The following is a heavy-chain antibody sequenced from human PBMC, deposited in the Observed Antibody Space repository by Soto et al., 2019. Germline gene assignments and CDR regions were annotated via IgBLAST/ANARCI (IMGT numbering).Heavy chain of an antibody. Sequence: AGGALRLSRTAPGFTLCSHGIRWGRPAPGKGVGWVSLISASGGGTYYADSVKGRFTISRDNSKNTLYLQMNSLRAEDTAVYYCARVGLLWFGEPKSYYGMDVWGQGTTVTVSS. CDR1: GFTLCSHG. D-gene: IGHD3-10*01. CDR3: ARVGLLWFGEPKSYYGMDV. CDR2: ISASGGGT. J-gene: IGHJ6*02. V-gene: IGHV3-23*01.